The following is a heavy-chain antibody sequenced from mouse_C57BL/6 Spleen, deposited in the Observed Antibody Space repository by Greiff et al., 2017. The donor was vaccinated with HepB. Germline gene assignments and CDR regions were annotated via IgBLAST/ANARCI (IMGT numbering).Heavy chain of an antibody. V-gene: IGHV2-2*01. J-gene: IGHJ3*01. CDR1: GFSLTSYG. CDR3: ARRGAY. CDR2: IWSGGST. Sequence: VQRVESGPRLVQPSQSLSITCTVSGFSLTSYGVHWVRQSPGKGLEWLGVIWSGGSTDYNAAFISRLSISKDNSKSQVFFKMNSLQADVTAIYYCARRGAYWGQGTLVTVSA.